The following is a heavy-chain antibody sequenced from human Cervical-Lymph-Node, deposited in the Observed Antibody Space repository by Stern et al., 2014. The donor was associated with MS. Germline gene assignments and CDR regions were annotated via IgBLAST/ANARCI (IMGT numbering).Heavy chain of an antibody. CDR2: IHHSGTT. V-gene: IGHV4-4*02. Sequence: QVQLQESGPGLVKPSGTLSLTCTVSGDSISSDNWWSWVRQPPGKGLEWIGEIHHSGTTNYNPSLESRLIISLDKSKNQFSLNRKSVTAADTAVYYCARASLSGYDWFDPWGQGTLVTVSS. J-gene: IGHJ5*02. CDR1: GDSISSDNW. D-gene: IGHD5-12*01. CDR3: ARASLSGYDWFDP.